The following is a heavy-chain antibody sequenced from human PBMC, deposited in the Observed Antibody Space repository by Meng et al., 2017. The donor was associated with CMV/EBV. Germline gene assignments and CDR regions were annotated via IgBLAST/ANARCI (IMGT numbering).Heavy chain of an antibody. CDR1: AFTFSSYS. Sequence: GESLKISCAASAFTFSSYSMNWVRQAPGKGLEWVSYISSSSSTIYYADSVKGRFTISRDNAKNSLYPQMNSLRAEDTAVYYCARDSDSVRYYDFWSGYYGMDVWGQGTTVTVSS. D-gene: IGHD3-3*01. V-gene: IGHV3-48*04. J-gene: IGHJ6*02. CDR2: ISSSSSTI. CDR3: ARDSDSVRYYDFWSGYYGMDV.